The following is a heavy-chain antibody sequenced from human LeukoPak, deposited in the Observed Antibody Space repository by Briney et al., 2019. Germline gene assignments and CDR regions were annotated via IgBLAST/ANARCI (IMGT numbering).Heavy chain of an antibody. CDR2: ISGDGGST. Sequence: GGSLRLSCAASGFTFDDYTIHWVRQVPGKGLEWVSLISGDGGSTYYADSVKGRFTISRDNSKNTLYLQMNSLRAEDTAVYYCARANPDTAMVSYFDYWGQGTLVTVSS. CDR1: GFTFDDYT. CDR3: ARANPDTAMVSYFDY. D-gene: IGHD5-18*01. J-gene: IGHJ4*02. V-gene: IGHV3-43*01.